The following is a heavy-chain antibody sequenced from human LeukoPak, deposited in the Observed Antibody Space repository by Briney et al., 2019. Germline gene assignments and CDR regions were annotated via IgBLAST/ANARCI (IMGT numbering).Heavy chain of an antibody. D-gene: IGHD3-22*01. J-gene: IGHJ4*02. CDR3: ARESSGVEVNYYDSSGYSY. Sequence: GGSLRLSCAASGFTFSSYGMHWVRQAPGKGLEWVAVIWYDGSNKYYADSVKGRFTISRDNSKNTLYLQMNSLRAEDTAVYHCARESSGVEVNYYDSSGYSYWGQGTLVTVSS. CDR2: IWYDGSNK. CDR1: GFTFSSYG. V-gene: IGHV3-33*01.